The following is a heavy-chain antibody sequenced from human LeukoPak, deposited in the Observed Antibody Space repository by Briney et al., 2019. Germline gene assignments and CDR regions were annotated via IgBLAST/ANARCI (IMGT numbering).Heavy chain of an antibody. CDR1: NGSISTYY. D-gene: IGHD5-12*01. J-gene: IGHJ2*01. CDR2: IYYSRRT. V-gene: IGHV4-59*01. CDR3: ARDPYIVASSRYFDL. Sequence: SETLSLTCTVSNGSISTYYWTWIRQPPGKGLEWIGYIYYSRRTNYNPSLRSRVAISVDTSKNQFSLKLSSVTAADTAVYYCARDPYIVASSRYFDLWGRGTLVTVSS.